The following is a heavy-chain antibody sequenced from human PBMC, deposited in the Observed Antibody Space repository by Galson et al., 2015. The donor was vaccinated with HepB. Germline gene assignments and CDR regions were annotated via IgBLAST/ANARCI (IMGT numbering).Heavy chain of an antibody. CDR3: AREYSYGIGRERNWFDP. CDR1: GFTFSSYG. D-gene: IGHD5-18*01. J-gene: IGHJ5*02. V-gene: IGHV3-33*01. Sequence: SLRLSCAASGFTFSSYGMHWVRQAPGKGLEWVAVIWYDGSNKYYADSVKGRFTISRDNSKNTLYLQMNSLRAEDTVVYYCAREYSYGIGRERNWFDPWGQGTLVTVSS. CDR2: IWYDGSNK.